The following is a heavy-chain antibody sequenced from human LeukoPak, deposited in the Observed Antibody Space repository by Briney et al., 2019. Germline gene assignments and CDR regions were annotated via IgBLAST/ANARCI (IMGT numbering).Heavy chain of an antibody. CDR3: AKDSSSWYYFDY. Sequence: GTLRLSCAASGFTFSSYGMSWVRQAPGKGLEWVSAISGSGGSTYYADSVKGRFTISRDNSKNTLYLQMNSLRAEDTAVYYCAKDSSSWYYFDYWGQGTLVTVSS. V-gene: IGHV3-23*01. D-gene: IGHD6-13*01. CDR1: GFTFSSYG. CDR2: ISGSGGST. J-gene: IGHJ4*02.